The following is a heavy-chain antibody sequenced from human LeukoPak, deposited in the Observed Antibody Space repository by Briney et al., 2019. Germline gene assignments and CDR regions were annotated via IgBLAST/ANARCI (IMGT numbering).Heavy chain of an antibody. Sequence: SETLSLTCTVSGGSISSYYWSWIRQPPGKGLEWIGYIYYSGSTNYNPSLKSRVTISVDTSKNQFSLKLSSVTAADTAVYYCARVDSSGWYYFDCWGQGTLVTVSS. CDR3: ARVDSSGWYYFDC. CDR2: IYYSGST. D-gene: IGHD6-19*01. J-gene: IGHJ4*02. V-gene: IGHV4-59*01. CDR1: GGSISSYY.